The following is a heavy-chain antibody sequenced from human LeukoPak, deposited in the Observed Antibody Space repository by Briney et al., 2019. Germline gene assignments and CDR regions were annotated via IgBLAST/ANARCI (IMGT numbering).Heavy chain of an antibody. J-gene: IGHJ1*01. CDR2: IHPNSGGT. V-gene: IGHV1-2*02. CDR3: ARLAAVPG. Sequence: ASVKVSCKASGYTFTDYYLHWVRQAPGQGLEWMGWIHPNSGGTNYAQKFQGRVAMTRDTSISTAYMELSSLRSDDTAVYYCARLAAVPGWGQGTLVTVSS. D-gene: IGHD6-19*01. CDR1: GYTFTDYY.